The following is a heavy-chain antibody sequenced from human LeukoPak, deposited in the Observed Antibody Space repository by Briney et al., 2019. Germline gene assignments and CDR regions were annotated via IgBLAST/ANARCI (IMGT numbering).Heavy chain of an antibody. CDR2: IGGSSNFI. CDR1: GFTFSSYG. Sequence: PGGSLRLSCAASGFTFSSYGMTWVRQAPGKGLEWVSYIGGSSNFIYYADSVKGRFTISRDNARNSLYLQMNSLRAEDTAVYYCARSPIIWGQGTMVTVSS. J-gene: IGHJ3*02. CDR3: ARSPII. V-gene: IGHV3-48*01.